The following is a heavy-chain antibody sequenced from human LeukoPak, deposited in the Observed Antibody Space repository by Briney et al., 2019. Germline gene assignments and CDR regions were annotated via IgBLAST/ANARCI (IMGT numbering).Heavy chain of an antibody. CDR1: SGSLSSHY. CDR3: ARVQRPLDGADY. V-gene: IGHV4-59*11. Sequence: SETLSLTCTVSSGSLSSHYWSWIRQPPGKGLEWIGYIYYSGSTYYNPSLRSRVTISVDTSKNLFSLKLSSVTAADTPVYYCARVQRPLDGADYWGQGTLVTVSS. CDR2: IYYSGST. J-gene: IGHJ4*02. D-gene: IGHD1-1*01.